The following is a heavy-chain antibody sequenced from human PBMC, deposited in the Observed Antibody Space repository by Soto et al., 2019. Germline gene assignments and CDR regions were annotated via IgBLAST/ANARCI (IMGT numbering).Heavy chain of an antibody. D-gene: IGHD2-15*01. J-gene: IGHJ4*02. Sequence: QVQLQESGPGLVKPSQTLSLTCTVSGGSISSGGYYWSWIRQHPGKGLEWIGYIYYSGSTYYNPSLKSRVTIAVDTSKTQFSLNLSSVTAPDTAVYYCASRYCSGGSCYPMIDYWGQGTLVTVSS. CDR3: ASRYCSGGSCYPMIDY. V-gene: IGHV4-31*03. CDR1: GGSISSGGYY. CDR2: IYYSGST.